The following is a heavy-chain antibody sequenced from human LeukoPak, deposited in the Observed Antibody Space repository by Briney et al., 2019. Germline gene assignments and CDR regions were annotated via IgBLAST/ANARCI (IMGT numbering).Heavy chain of an antibody. CDR2: IYYSGAS. J-gene: IGHJ3*02. V-gene: IGHV4-39*01. D-gene: IGHD3-22*01. CDR1: GDSISSNSYY. CDR3: ARHYYDSSGYYLEGFDI. Sequence: SETLSLTCTVSGDSISSNSYYWGRIRQPPGKGLEWIGSIYYSGASYYNPSLKSRVIISVDTSKNQFSLKLSSVTAADTAVFYCARHYYDSSGYYLEGFDIWGQGTMVTVSS.